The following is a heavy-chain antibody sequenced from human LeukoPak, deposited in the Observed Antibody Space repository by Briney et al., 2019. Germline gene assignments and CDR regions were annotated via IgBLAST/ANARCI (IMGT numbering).Heavy chain of an antibody. Sequence: GGSLRLSCAASGFTFNIYEMNWVRQAPGKGLEWVSYISSSGSTIYYADSVKGRFTISRDNAKNSLYLQMNSLRAEDTAVYYCARDLSLYSSGDDYWGQGTLVTVSS. D-gene: IGHD6-19*01. CDR2: ISSSGSTI. CDR1: GFTFNIYE. J-gene: IGHJ4*02. CDR3: ARDLSLYSSGDDY. V-gene: IGHV3-48*03.